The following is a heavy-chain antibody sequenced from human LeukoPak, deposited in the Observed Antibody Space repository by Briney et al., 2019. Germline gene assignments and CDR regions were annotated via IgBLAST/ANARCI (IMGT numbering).Heavy chain of an antibody. J-gene: IGHJ4*02. CDR3: ASPTGSSGYGWDY. CDR1: GFTFSSYE. V-gene: IGHV3-48*03. CDR2: ISSSGSTI. D-gene: IGHD3-22*01. Sequence: PGGSLRLSCAASGFTFSSYEMNWVRQAPGKGLEWVSYISSSGSTIYYADSVKGRFTISRDNAKNSLYLQMNSLRAEDMAVYYCASPTGSSGYGWDYWGQGTLVTVSS.